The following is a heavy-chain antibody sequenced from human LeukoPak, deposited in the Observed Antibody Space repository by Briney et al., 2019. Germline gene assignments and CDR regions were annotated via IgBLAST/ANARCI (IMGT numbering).Heavy chain of an antibody. J-gene: IGHJ6*02. V-gene: IGHV4-34*01. CDR1: GGSFSGYY. CDR3: ARGEGGMDV. Sequence: PSETLSLTCAVYGGSFSGYYWSWIRQPPGKGLEWIREINHSGSTNYNPSLKSRVTISVDTSKNQFSLKLSSVTAADTAVYYCARGEGGMDVWGQGTTVTVSS. CDR2: INHSGST.